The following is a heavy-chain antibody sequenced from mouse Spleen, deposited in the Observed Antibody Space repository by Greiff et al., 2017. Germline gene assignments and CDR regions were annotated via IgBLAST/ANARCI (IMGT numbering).Heavy chain of an antibody. V-gene: IGHV1-50*01. D-gene: IGHD1-1*02. CDR1: GYTFTSYW. CDR2: IDPSDSYT. Sequence: QVQLQQSGAELVKPGASVKLSCKASGYTFTSYWMQWVKQRPGQGLEWIGEIDPSDSYTNYNQKFKGKATLTVDTSSSTAYMQLSSLTSEDSAVYYCAREWFGGMDYWGQGTSVTVSS. J-gene: IGHJ4*01. CDR3: AREWFGGMDY.